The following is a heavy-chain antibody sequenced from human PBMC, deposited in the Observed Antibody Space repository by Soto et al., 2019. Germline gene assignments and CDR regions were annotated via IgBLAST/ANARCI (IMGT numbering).Heavy chain of an antibody. CDR1: GGSISSYY. CDR2: IYYSGST. CDR3: ARQYCTNGVCSNWFAP. Sequence: SETLSLTCTVSGGSISSYYWSWIRQPPGKGLEWIGYIYYSGSTNYNPSLKSRVTISVDTSKNQFSLKLSSVTAADTAVYYCARQYCTNGVCSNWFAPGGKGTLVTVPS. D-gene: IGHD2-8*01. J-gene: IGHJ5*02. V-gene: IGHV4-59*01.